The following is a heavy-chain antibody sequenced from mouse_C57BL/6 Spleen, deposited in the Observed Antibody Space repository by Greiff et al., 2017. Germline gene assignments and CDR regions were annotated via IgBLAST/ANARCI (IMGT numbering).Heavy chain of an antibody. J-gene: IGHJ3*01. V-gene: IGHV1-82*01. D-gene: IGHD1-1*01. CDR1: GYAFSSSW. Sequence: VQLQQSGPELVKPGASVKISCKASGYAFSSSWMNWVKQRPGKGLEWIGRIYPGDGDTNYNGQFKGKATLTAAKSSSTAYMQLSSLTSDDSAVYFCARSSDYYGSSYAWFAYWGQGTLVTVSA. CDR2: IYPGDGDT. CDR3: ARSSDYYGSSYAWFAY.